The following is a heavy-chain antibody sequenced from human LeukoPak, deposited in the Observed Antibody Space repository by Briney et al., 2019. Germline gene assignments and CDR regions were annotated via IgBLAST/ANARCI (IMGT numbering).Heavy chain of an antibody. CDR3: ASLSIPMVRGVTANPTDCFDP. J-gene: IGHJ5*02. CDR2: IYYSGST. CDR1: GGSISSYY. V-gene: IGHV4-59*08. Sequence: SETLSLTCTVSGGSISSYYWSWIRQPPGKGLEWIGYIYYSGSTNYNPSLKSRVTISVDTSKNQFSLKLSSVTAADTAVYYCASLSIPMVRGVTANPTDCFDPGGQGPLVTVPS. D-gene: IGHD3-10*01.